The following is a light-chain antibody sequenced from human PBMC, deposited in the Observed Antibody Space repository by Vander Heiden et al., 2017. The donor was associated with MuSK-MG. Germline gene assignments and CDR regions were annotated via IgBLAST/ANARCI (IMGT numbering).Light chain of an antibody. Sequence: DIVMTQSPLSLPVTPGEPASISCKSSQSLLHSNGYNYLDWYLQKPGQSPQLLIYLGSNRASGVPDRFTGSGSRTDFTLKMRRVDAEDVRVYYCILALETRLTFGGPSKAE. CDR1: QSLLHSNGYNY. CDR3: ILALETRLT. CDR2: LGS. V-gene: IGKV2-28*01. J-gene: IGKJ4*01.